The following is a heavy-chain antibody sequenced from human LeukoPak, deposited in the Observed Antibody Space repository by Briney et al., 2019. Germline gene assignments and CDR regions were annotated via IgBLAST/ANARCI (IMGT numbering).Heavy chain of an antibody. V-gene: IGHV4-4*02. CDR3: ARHPSLTYCSGASCWFDS. J-gene: IGHJ5*01. CDR2: IFHSGST. Sequence: SSETLSLTCAVSGGSISSSNWWSWVRQPPGKGLEWSGEIFHSGSTNYNPSLKSRVTISVDTSKNQFSLNLNSVTATDTAVYYCARHPSLTYCSGASCWFDSWGQGTLVTVSS. D-gene: IGHD2-15*01. CDR1: GGSISSSNW.